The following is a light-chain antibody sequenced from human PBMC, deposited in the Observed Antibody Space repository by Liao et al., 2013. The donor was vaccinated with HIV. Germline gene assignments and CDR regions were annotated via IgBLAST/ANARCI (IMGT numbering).Light chain of an antibody. J-gene: IGLJ1*01. CDR2: KDS. Sequence: SYELTQPPSLSVSPGQTARITCSGDALPNQYAYWYQQKPGQAPVLLIYKDSERPSGIPERFSGSSSGTTVTLTISGVQAEDEADYYCQAWDSTAAVFGTGTEVTVL. CDR1: ALPNQY. CDR3: QAWDSTAAV. V-gene: IGLV3-25*03.